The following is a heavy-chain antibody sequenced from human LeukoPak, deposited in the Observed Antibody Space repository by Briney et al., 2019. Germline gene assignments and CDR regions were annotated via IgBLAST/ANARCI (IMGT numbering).Heavy chain of an antibody. CDR1: GGTFSSYT. CDR3: ANSQRRFLEELYYYYYMDV. V-gene: IGHV1-69*02. J-gene: IGHJ6*03. D-gene: IGHD3-3*01. Sequence: SVKVSCKASGGTFSSYTISWVRQAPGQGLEWMGRIIPILGIANYAQKFQGRVTITADKSTSTAHMELSSLRSEDAAVYYCANSQRRFLEELYYYYYMDVWGKGTTVTVSS. CDR2: IIPILGIA.